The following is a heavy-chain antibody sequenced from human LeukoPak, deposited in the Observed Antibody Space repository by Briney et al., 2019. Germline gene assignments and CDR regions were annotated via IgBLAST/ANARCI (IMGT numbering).Heavy chain of an antibody. CDR3: AREMPTTETFDY. CDR2: ISYDGSNK. J-gene: IGHJ4*02. CDR1: GFTFSSYT. V-gene: IGHV3-30*04. D-gene: IGHD1-1*01. Sequence: GGSLRLSCAASGFTFSSYTMHWVRQAAGKGLEWVAVISYDGSNKYYADSVKGRFTISRDNSKNTLYLQMSRLRAEDTAVYYCAREMPTTETFDYWGQGTLVTVSS.